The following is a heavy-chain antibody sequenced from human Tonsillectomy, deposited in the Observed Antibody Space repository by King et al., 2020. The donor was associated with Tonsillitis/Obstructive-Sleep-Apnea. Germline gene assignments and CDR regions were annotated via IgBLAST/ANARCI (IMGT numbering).Heavy chain of an antibody. J-gene: IGHJ4*02. CDR1: GYTFTSYY. CDR2: INPSGGST. CDR3: ARDGAYYYDSSGYVLDY. D-gene: IGHD3-22*01. Sequence: VQLVQSGAEVKKPGASVKVSCKASGYTFTSYYMHWVRQAPGQGLEWMGIINPSGGSTSYAQKFQGRVTMTRDTSTSTVYMELSSLRSEDTAVYYCARDGAYYYDSSGYVLDYWGQGTLVTVSS. V-gene: IGHV1-46*01.